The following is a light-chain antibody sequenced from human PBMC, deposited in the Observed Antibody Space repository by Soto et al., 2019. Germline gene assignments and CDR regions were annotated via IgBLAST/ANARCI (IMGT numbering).Light chain of an antibody. V-gene: IGLV2-8*01. CDR3: SSYTDRNNLV. CDR1: SSDVGGHNS. Sequence: QSVLTQPASVSGSPGQSITISCTGTSSDVGGHNSVSWYQQHPGKAPKVMIYDVSKRPSGVPDRFSGSKSGNTASLTVSALQAEDEADYYCSSYTDRNNLVFGTGTKVTVL. CDR2: DVS. J-gene: IGLJ1*01.